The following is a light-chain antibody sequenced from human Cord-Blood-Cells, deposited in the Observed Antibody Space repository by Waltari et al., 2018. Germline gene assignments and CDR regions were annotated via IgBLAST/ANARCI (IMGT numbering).Light chain of an antibody. CDR2: GNS. Sequence: QSVLTQPPSVSGAPGQRVTISCTGSSSNIGAGYDVHWYHQLPGTAPKLLIYGNSNRPSGVPDRFARSKSGTSSSLAITGLQAEDEADYYGQSYDSSLSGSVFGGGTKLTVL. CDR3: QSYDSSLSGSV. J-gene: IGLJ2*01. CDR1: SSNIGAGYD. V-gene: IGLV1-40*01.